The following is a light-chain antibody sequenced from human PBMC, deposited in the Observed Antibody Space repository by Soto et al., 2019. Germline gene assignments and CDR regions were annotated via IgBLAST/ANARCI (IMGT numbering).Light chain of an antibody. J-gene: IGKJ1*01. CDR1: QSVLYSSNNKNY. CDR2: WAS. Sequence: DIVMTQSPDSLAVSLGERATINCKSSQSVLYSSNNKNYLAWYQQKPGQPPKLLIYWASTRESGVPDRFSGSGAGTDFTVTISSLQAEDVAVYYCQQYYSSPWTFGQGTKLEIK. CDR3: QQYYSSPWT. V-gene: IGKV4-1*01.